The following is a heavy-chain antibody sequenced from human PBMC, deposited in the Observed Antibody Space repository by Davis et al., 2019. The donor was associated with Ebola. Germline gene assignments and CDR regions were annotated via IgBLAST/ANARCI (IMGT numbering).Heavy chain of an antibody. CDR3: ARFLEWLSFYWFDP. CDR2: IRYDGSNK. V-gene: IGHV3-30*02. D-gene: IGHD3-3*01. CDR1: GFTFSSYG. J-gene: IGHJ5*02. Sequence: PGGSLRLSCAASGFTFSSYGMHWVRQAPGKGLEWVAFIRYDGSNKYYADSVKGRFTISRDNSKNTLYLQMNNLRAEDTAVYFCARFLEWLSFYWFDPWGQGTLVTVSS.